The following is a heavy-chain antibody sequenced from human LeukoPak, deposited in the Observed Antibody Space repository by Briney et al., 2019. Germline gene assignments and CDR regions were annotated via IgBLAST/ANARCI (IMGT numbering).Heavy chain of an antibody. Sequence: QTGGSLRLSCVGSGFTFSSYWMTWVRQAPGKGLGWVANIKDDGSEKYSVDSVKGRFTISRDNAKNLLYLQMSSLRAEDTAVYYCARARIDYWGQGTLVTVSS. J-gene: IGHJ4*02. CDR2: IKDDGSEK. CDR1: GFTFSSYW. D-gene: IGHD1-14*01. V-gene: IGHV3-7*04. CDR3: ARARIDY.